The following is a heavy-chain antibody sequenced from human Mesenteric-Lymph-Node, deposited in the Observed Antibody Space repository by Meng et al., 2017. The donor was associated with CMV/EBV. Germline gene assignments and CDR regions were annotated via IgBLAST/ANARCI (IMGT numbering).Heavy chain of an antibody. D-gene: IGHD3-3*01. V-gene: IGHV3-74*01. CDR2: IVNDGSTT. J-gene: IGHJ2*01. Sequence: FTFSGYWMHWVRQVPGKGLVWVTHIVNDGSTTRYADSVKGRFTISRDNAKNTLYLQMDSLRAEDTAVYYCARGAGRSGSYTGYFDFWGRGTLVTVSS. CDR1: FTFSGYW. CDR3: ARGAGRSGSYTGYFDF.